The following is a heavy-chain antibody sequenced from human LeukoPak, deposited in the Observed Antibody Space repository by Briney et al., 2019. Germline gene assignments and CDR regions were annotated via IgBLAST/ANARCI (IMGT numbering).Heavy chain of an antibody. CDR1: GYTFTSYG. V-gene: IGHV1-18*01. CDR3: ARDVYYYDSSGYSAEFDY. J-gene: IGHJ4*02. CDR2: ISAYNGNT. D-gene: IGHD3-22*01. Sequence: ASVKVSCKASGYTFTSYGISWVRQAPGQGLEWMGWISAYNGNTNYAQKLQGRVTMTTDTSTGTAYMELRSLRSDDTAVYYCARDVYYYDSSGYSAEFDYWGQGTLVTVSS.